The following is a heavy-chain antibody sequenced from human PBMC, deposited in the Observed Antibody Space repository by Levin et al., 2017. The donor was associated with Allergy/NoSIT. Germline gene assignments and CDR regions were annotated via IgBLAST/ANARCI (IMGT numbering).Heavy chain of an antibody. CDR2: INSDGSST. CDR3: ARVGGYVSGRPHDY. V-gene: IGHV3-74*01. CDR1: GFTFSSYW. D-gene: IGHD3-16*01. J-gene: IGHJ4*02. Sequence: PGGSLRLSCAASGFTFSSYWMHWVRQAPGKGLVWVSRINSDGSSTSYADSVKGRFTISRDNAKNTLYLQMNSLRAEDTAVYYCARVGGYVSGRPHDYWGQGTLVTVSS.